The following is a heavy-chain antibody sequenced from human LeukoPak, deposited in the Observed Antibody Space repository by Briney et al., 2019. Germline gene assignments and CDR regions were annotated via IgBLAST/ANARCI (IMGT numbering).Heavy chain of an antibody. CDR3: AKGPKGPKYYYDSSGYYDY. CDR1: GFTFGSYA. J-gene: IGHJ4*02. Sequence: TGGSLRLSCGASGFTFGSYAMNWVRQAPGKGLEWVSAISGSGGSTYYADSVKGRFTISRDNSKNTLYLQMNSLRAEDTAVYYCAKGPKGPKYYYDSSGYYDYWGQGTLVTVSS. D-gene: IGHD3-22*01. CDR2: ISGSGGST. V-gene: IGHV3-23*01.